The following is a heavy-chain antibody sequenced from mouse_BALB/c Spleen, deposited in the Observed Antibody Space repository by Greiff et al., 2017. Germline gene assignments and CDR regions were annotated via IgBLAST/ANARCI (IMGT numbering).Heavy chain of an antibody. CDR1: GYSITSDYA. CDR2: ISYSGST. CDR3: APGLRSYAMDY. V-gene: IGHV3-2*02. Sequence: EVQLVESGPGLVKPSQSLSLTCTVTGYSITSDYAWNWIRQFPGNKLEWMGYISYSGSTSYNPSLKSRISITRDTSKNQFFLQLNSVTTEDTATYYCAPGLRSYAMDYWGQGTSVTVSS. D-gene: IGHD2-4*01. J-gene: IGHJ4*01.